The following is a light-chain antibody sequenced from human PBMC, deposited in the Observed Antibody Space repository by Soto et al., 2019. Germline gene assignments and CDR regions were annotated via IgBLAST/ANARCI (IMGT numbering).Light chain of an antibody. CDR2: WAS. CDR3: QQYYSTPYT. J-gene: IGKJ2*01. CDR1: QSVVYSSNNKNY. Sequence: DIVMTQSPDSLAVSRGERATINCKSSQSVVYSSNNKNYLAWYQQEPGQPPKKLIYWASTRESGVPDRFSGSGSRTDFTLSISSLQAEDVGVYYCQQYYSTPYTFGQGTKLEIK. V-gene: IGKV4-1*01.